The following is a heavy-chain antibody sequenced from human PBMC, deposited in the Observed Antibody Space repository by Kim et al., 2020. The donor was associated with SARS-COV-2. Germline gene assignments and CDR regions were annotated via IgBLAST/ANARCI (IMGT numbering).Heavy chain of an antibody. Sequence: NYAQKLQGRVTMTTDTSTSTAYMELRSLRSDDTAVYYCARDILTGLGSDPWGQGTLVTVSS. J-gene: IGHJ5*02. CDR3: ARDILTGLGSDP. V-gene: IGHV1-18*01. D-gene: IGHD3-9*01.